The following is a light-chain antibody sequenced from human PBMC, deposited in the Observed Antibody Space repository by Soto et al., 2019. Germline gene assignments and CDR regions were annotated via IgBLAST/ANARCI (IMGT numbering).Light chain of an antibody. CDR3: QQYNNWPRT. CDR2: DAS. CDR1: LIVSIY. V-gene: IGKV3D-15*01. J-gene: IGKJ1*01. Sequence: VVTESPPTLSLSPVSRATLSCRTSLIVSIYLAWYQQKPGQAPRLLIYDASNRATGIPARFTGSGSGTEFTLTISSLQSEDFAVYYCQQYNNWPRTFGQGTKVDIK.